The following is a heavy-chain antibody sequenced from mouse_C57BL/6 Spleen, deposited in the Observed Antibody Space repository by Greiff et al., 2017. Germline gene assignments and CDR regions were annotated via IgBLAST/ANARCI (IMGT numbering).Heavy chain of an antibody. CDR2: INPSNGGT. V-gene: IGHV1-53*01. J-gene: IGHJ4*01. CDR3: ARWLPHYYAMDY. CDR1: GYTFTSYW. D-gene: IGHD2-3*01. Sequence: QVQLKQPGTELVKPGASVKLSCKASGYTFTSYWMHWVKQRPGQGLEWIGNINPSNGGTNYNEKFKSKATLTVDKSSSTAYMQLSSLTSEDSAVYYCARWLPHYYAMDYWGQGTSVTVSS.